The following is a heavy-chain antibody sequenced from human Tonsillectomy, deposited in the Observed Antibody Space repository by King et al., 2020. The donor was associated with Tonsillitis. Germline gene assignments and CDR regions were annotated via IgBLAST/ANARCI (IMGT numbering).Heavy chain of an antibody. CDR1: GFTFDDYA. CDR3: AKDIVGATYYYNAMDV. D-gene: IGHD1-26*01. CDR2: ISWNSGSI. Sequence: VQLVESGGGLVQPGRSLRLSCAASGFTFDDYAMHWVRQAPGKGLEWVSGISWNSGSIGYADSVKGRFTISRDNVKISLYLQMNSLRPEDTALYYCAKDIVGATYYYNAMDVWGQGTTVTVSS. J-gene: IGHJ6*02. V-gene: IGHV3-9*01.